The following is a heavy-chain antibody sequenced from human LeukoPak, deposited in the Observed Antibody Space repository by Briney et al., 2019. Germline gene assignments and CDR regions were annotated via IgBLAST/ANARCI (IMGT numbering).Heavy chain of an antibody. V-gene: IGHV3-48*03. J-gene: IGHJ4*02. D-gene: IGHD5-18*01. CDR2: ISSSGSTI. Sequence: GGSLRLSCAASGFTFSSYEMNWVRQAPGKGLEWVSYISSSGSTIYYADSVKGRFTISRDNAKSSLYLQMNSLRAEDTAVYYCARVSEDTVGEEFDYWGQGTLVTVSS. CDR3: ARVSEDTVGEEFDY. CDR1: GFTFSSYE.